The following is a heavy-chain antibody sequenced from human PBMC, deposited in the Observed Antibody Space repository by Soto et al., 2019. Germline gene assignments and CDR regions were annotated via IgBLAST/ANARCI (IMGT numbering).Heavy chain of an antibody. V-gene: IGHV3-74*01. CDR1: GFTISSYW. D-gene: IGHD1-26*01. Sequence: PGGSLSLSCAASGFTISSYWMHWVRQAPGKGLVWVSRINSDGSSTSYADSVTGRFTISREKAKNTLYLQMNSLGAEDTAVYYCARYYNGSYGWFDPWGQGTMVTV. CDR3: ARYYNGSYGWFDP. J-gene: IGHJ5*02. CDR2: INSDGSST.